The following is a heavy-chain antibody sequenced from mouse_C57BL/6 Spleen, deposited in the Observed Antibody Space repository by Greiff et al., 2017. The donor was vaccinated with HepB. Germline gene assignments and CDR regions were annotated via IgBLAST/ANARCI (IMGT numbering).Heavy chain of an antibody. D-gene: IGHD1-1*01. V-gene: IGHV1-7*01. CDR2: INPSSGYT. Sequence: VQLQQSGAELAKPGASVKLSCKASGYTFTSYWMHWVKQRPGQGLEWIGYINPSSGYTKYNQKFKDKATLTADKSSRTAYMQLSSLTYEDSAVYYCARNGKITTVVAPFDYWGQGTTLTVSS. CDR1: GYTFTSYW. CDR3: ARNGKITTVVAPFDY. J-gene: IGHJ2*01.